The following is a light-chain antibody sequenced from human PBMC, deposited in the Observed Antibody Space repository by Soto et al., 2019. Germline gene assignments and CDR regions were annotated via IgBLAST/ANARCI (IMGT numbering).Light chain of an antibody. CDR2: DSS. J-gene: IGKJ1*01. CDR3: QQYDISPWT. CDR1: QSLSSNF. V-gene: IGKV3-20*01. Sequence: EIVWTHSAATRSLSAGEGATLSCRASQSLSSNFLAWHQQKPGQPPRLLIYDSSTRATGFPDRFSGSGSGTDFTLTIIRLEPEDFAVYYCQQYDISPWTFGQGTKVDI.